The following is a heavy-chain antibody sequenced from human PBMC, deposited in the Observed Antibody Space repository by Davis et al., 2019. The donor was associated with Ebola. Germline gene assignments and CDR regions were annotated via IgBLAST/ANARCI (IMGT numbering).Heavy chain of an antibody. D-gene: IGHD4-17*01. Sequence: PSETLSLTCTVSGGSISSGGYYWSWIRQPPGKGLEWIGYIYYSGSTYYNPSLKSRVTISVDTSKNQFSLKLSSVTAADTAVYYCARLLYGDDCFDYWGQGTLVTVSS. CDR1: GGSISSGGYY. CDR2: IYYSGST. J-gene: IGHJ4*02. V-gene: IGHV4-30-4*01. CDR3: ARLLYGDDCFDY.